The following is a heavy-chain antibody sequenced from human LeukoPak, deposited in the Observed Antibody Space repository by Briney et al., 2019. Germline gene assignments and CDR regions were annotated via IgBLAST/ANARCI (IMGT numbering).Heavy chain of an antibody. Sequence: SQTLSLTCTVSGGSISSGSYYWSWIRQPAGKGLEWIGRIYTSGSTNYNPSLKSRVTISVDTSKNQFSLKLSSVTAADTAVYYCARVRTNWGSGEYYFDYGGQGTLVTVSS. J-gene: IGHJ4*02. CDR2: IYTSGST. V-gene: IGHV4-61*02. CDR1: GGSISSGSYY. CDR3: ARVRTNWGSGEYYFDY. D-gene: IGHD7-27*01.